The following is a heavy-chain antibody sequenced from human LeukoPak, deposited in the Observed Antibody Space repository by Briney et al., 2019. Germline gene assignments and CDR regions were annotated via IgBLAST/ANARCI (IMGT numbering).Heavy chain of an antibody. D-gene: IGHD2-21*02. CDR3: ARSGASLVTGLASYYFDY. V-gene: IGHV1-69*06. J-gene: IGHJ4*02. Sequence: SVKVSCKASGGTFSSYAISWVRQAPGQGLEWMGGIIPIFGTANYAQKFQGRVTITADKSTSTAYMELSSLRSEDTAVYYCARSGASLVTGLASYYFDYWGQGTLVTVSS. CDR1: GGTFSSYA. CDR2: IIPIFGTA.